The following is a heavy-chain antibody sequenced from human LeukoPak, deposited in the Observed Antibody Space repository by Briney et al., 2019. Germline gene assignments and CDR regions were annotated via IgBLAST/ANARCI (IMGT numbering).Heavy chain of an antibody. CDR2: IYYSGTT. CDR1: GYSISSGYY. CDR3: AKGAGGFSYYNWFDP. Sequence: APETLSLTCTVSGYSISSGYYWGWIRQPPGKGLEWIGSIYYSGTTHYSPSLESRVTISVDTSKNQFSLKLASVTAADTAIYYCAKGAGGFSYYNWFDPWGQGTLVTVSS. J-gene: IGHJ5*02. D-gene: IGHD5-18*01. V-gene: IGHV4-38-2*02.